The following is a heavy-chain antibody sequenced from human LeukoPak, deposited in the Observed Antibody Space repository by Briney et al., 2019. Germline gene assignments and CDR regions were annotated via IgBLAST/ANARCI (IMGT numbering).Heavy chain of an antibody. D-gene: IGHD3-9*01. CDR2: FSGSGGST. J-gene: IGHJ4*02. Sequence: PGGSLRLSGAASGFTFTSHAMSWVRQAPRKGLEWVSTFSGSGGSTYYADSLQGRFTISRDTSKNTLYLQMNSLRAEDTAVYYCAKAGMRYYNILTYFDFWGQGTLVTVSS. V-gene: IGHV3-23*01. CDR1: GFTFTSHA. CDR3: AKAGMRYYNILTYFDF.